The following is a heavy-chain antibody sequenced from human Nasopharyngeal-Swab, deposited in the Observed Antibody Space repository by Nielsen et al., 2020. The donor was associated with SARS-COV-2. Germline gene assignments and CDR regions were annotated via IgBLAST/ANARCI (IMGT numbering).Heavy chain of an antibody. CDR2: ISSSSSTI. D-gene: IGHD3-3*02. Sequence: GESLKISCAASKFTFDDYAMNWVRQAPGKGLEWVSYISSSSSTIYYADSVKGRFTISRDNAKNSLYLQMNSLRDEDTAVYYCASVRIFGVVMNDYWGQGTLVTVSS. CDR3: ASVRIFGVVMNDY. J-gene: IGHJ4*02. V-gene: IGHV3-48*02. CDR1: KFTFDDYA.